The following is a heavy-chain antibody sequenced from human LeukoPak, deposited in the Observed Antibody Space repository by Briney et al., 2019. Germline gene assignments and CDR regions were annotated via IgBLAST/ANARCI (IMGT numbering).Heavy chain of an antibody. D-gene: IGHD3-10*02. J-gene: IGHJ4*02. CDR1: GGSISSYY. Sequence: ETLSLTCTVSGGSISSYYWSWIRQPPGKGLEWVANIKQDGSEKYYVDSVEGRFTISRDNAKNSLYLQMNSLRAEDTAVYYCAREAGLGSVTHNYWGQGTLVTVSS. CDR2: IKQDGSEK. V-gene: IGHV3-7*01. CDR3: AREAGLGSVTHNY.